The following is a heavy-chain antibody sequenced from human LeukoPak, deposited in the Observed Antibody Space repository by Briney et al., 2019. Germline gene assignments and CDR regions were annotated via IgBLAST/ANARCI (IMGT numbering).Heavy chain of an antibody. J-gene: IGHJ3*02. CDR2: ISAYNGNT. D-gene: IGHD3-22*01. Sequence: ASVKVSCKASGYTFTGYGISWVRQAPGQGLEWMGWISAYNGNTNYAQKLQGRVTMTTDTSTSTAYMELRRLRSDDTAVYYCARGPNFSSGAAFDIWGQGTMVTVSS. CDR3: ARGPNFSSGAAFDI. V-gene: IGHV1-18*01. CDR1: GYTFTGYG.